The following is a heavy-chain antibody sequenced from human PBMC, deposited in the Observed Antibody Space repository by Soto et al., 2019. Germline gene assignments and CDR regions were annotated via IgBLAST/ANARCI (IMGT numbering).Heavy chain of an antibody. CDR3: ASRRGYSYGAFRFDP. CDR2: INHSGST. CDR1: GGSFSDHY. D-gene: IGHD5-18*01. J-gene: IGHJ5*02. Sequence: SETLSLTCAVYGGSFSDHYWSWIRQPPGKGLEWIGEINHSGSTNYKPSLKSRVTMSIDTSKNQFSLNLTSGTAADTAVYYCASRRGYSYGAFRFDPWGQGTLVTVSS. V-gene: IGHV4-34*01.